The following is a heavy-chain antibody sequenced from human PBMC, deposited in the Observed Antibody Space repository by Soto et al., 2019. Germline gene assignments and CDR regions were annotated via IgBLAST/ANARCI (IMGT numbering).Heavy chain of an antibody. D-gene: IGHD4-17*01. CDR1: GFTVSNNY. Sequence: EVQLVESGGGLVQPGGSLRLSCAASGFTVSNNYMCWVRQAPGKGLEWVSLIYSGGVTLYADSVRGRFTISRDNSRNTLYLQMNSLRADDTAVYYCAKRGTTVTTSLWYWGQGTLVTVSS. V-gene: IGHV3-66*01. CDR3: AKRGTTVTTSLWY. J-gene: IGHJ4*02. CDR2: IYSGGVT.